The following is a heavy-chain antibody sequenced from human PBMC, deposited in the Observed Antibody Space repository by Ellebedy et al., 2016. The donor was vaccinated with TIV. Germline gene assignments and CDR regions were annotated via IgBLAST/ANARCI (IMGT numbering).Heavy chain of an antibody. V-gene: IGHV4-39*01. J-gene: IGHJ5*02. CDR3: ARQGRGWYSSHNWFDP. D-gene: IGHD6-19*01. CDR2: IYYSGST. CDR1: GGSISSSSYY. Sequence: MPGGSLRLSCTVSGGSISSSSYYWGWIRQPPGKGLEWIGSIYYSGSTYYNPSLKSRVTISVDTSKNQFSLKLSSVTAADTAVYYCARQGRGWYSSHNWFDPWGQGTLVTVSS.